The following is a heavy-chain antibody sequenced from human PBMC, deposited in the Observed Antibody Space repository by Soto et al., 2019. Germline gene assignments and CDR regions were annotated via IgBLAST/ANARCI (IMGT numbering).Heavy chain of an antibody. Sequence: ASVKVSCKASGYTFTGYYMHWVRQAPGQGLEWMGWINPNSGGTNYAQKFQGRVTITADKSTSTAYMELSSLRSEDTAVYYCASGVAARPHNWFDPWGQGTLVTVSS. CDR3: ASGVAARPHNWFDP. V-gene: IGHV1-2*02. CDR1: GYTFTGYY. CDR2: INPNSGGT. J-gene: IGHJ5*02. D-gene: IGHD6-6*01.